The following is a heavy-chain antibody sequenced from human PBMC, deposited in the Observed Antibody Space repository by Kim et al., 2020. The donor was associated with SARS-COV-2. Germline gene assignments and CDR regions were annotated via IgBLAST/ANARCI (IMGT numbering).Heavy chain of an antibody. Sequence: GGSLRLSCAASGFTFSSYGMHWVRQAPGKGLEWVAVISYDGSNKYYADSVKGRFTISRDNSKNTLYLQMNSLRAEDTAVYYCAKVTMIVDYYYGMDVWGQGTTVTVSS. CDR3: AKVTMIVDYYYGMDV. CDR1: GFTFSSYG. J-gene: IGHJ6*02. V-gene: IGHV3-30*18. CDR2: ISYDGSNK. D-gene: IGHD3-22*01.